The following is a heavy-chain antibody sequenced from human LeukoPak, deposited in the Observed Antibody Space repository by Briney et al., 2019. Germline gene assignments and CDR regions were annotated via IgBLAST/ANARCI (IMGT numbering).Heavy chain of an antibody. J-gene: IGHJ4*02. CDR1: GGSISSYY. CDR2: IYYSGST. Sequence: PSETLSLTCTVSGGSISSYYWSWIRQPPGKGLEWIGYIYYSGSTNYNPSLKSRVTISVDTSKNQFSLKLSSVTAAGTAVYYCASYTAITPTFDYWGQGTLVTVSS. CDR3: ASYTAITPTFDY. V-gene: IGHV4-59*01. D-gene: IGHD5-18*01.